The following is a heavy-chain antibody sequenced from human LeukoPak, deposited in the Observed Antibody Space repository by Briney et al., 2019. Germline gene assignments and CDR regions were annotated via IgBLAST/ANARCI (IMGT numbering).Heavy chain of an antibody. J-gene: IGHJ4*02. CDR1: GGSISSSGYY. V-gene: IGHV4-39*01. CDR2: IYYSGST. D-gene: IGHD3-22*01. CDR3: ARRGYDSNGYQLEVRYYIDY. Sequence: SETLSLTCTVPGGSISSSGYYWGWIRQPPGKGLEWIGSIYYSGSTFYNPSLKRRLTISVDTSKNPFSLRLTSVTAADTAVYFCARRGYDSNGYQLEVRYYIDYWGQGTLVTVSS.